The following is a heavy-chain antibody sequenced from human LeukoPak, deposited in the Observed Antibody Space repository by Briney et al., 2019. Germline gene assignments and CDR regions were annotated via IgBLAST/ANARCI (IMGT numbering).Heavy chain of an antibody. CDR1: GFTFSDYG. D-gene: IGHD2-2*01. J-gene: IGHJ4*02. Sequence: GGSLRLSRAASGFTFSDYGMHWVRQAPGKGLEWVAFTRYDGSNKYHADSVKGRFTISRDNSKNTLYLQMNSLRVEDTAVYYCALHKTWDCSSTSCYAGVADYWGQGTLVTVSS. CDR2: TRYDGSNK. V-gene: IGHV3-30*02. CDR3: ALHKTWDCSSTSCYAGVADY.